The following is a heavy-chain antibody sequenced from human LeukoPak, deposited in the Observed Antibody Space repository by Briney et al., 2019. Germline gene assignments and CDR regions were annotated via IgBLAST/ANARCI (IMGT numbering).Heavy chain of an antibody. D-gene: IGHD6-19*01. Sequence: SVKVSCKASGYTFTSYGISWVRQAPGQGLEWMGGITPIFGTANYAQKFQGRVTITADESTSTAYMELSSLRSEDTAVYYCARDHRMPGIAVAGAYYFDYWGQGTLVTVSS. J-gene: IGHJ4*02. CDR3: ARDHRMPGIAVAGAYYFDY. CDR2: ITPIFGTA. CDR1: GYTFTSYG. V-gene: IGHV1-69*13.